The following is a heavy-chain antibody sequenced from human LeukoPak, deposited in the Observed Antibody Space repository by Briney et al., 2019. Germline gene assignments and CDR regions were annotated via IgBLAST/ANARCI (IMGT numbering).Heavy chain of an antibody. CDR2: MNPNSGNT. J-gene: IGHJ4*02. D-gene: IGHD3-10*01. CDR3: ARDSPLWFGEFGSY. V-gene: IGHV1-8*03. CDR1: GYTFTSYD. Sequence: ASVKVSCKASGYTFTSYDINWVRQATGQGLEWMGWMNPNSGNTGYAQKFQGRVTITRNTSISTAYMELSSLRSEDTAVYYCARDSPLWFGEFGSYWGQGTLVTVSS.